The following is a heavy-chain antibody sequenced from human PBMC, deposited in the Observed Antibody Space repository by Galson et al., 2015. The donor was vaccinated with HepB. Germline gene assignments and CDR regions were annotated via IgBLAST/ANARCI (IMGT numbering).Heavy chain of an antibody. Sequence: SLRLSCAASGFTFSTYGMHWGRQAPGKGLEWVASISFDGSKTYYVDSVQGRFTISRDNSNNTLYLQMNSLRAEDTAVYYCAKDGSYCSSANCYHYYSYSAGMHAWGQGTAVTVPS. V-gene: IGHV3-30*18. CDR2: ISFDGSKT. CDR1: GFTFSTYG. D-gene: IGHD2-2*01. J-gene: IGHJ6*02. CDR3: AKDGSYCSSANCYHYYSYSAGMHA.